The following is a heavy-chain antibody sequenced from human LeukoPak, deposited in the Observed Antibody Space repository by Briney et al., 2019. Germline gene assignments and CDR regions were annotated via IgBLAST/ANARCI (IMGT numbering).Heavy chain of an antibody. Sequence: TGGSLRLPCAASGFTFSSYGMHWVRQAPGKGLEWVAVIWYDGSNKYYADSVKGRFTISRDNAKNSLYLQMNSLRAEDTAVYYCARGGFERGIVVVPAALNWFDPWGQGTLVTVSS. CDR3: ARGGFERGIVVVPAALNWFDP. CDR2: IWYDGSNK. CDR1: GFTFSSYG. V-gene: IGHV3-33*01. D-gene: IGHD2-2*01. J-gene: IGHJ5*02.